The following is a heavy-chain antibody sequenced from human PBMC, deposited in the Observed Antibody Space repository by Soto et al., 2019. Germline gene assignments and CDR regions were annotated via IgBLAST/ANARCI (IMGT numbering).Heavy chain of an antibody. D-gene: IGHD2-15*01. Sequence: SETLSLTCNVSGDSINNFYWSWIRQPPGKGLEWIGYIYYSGSTSYNPSLKGRVSISLDTSENQFSLKVTSVTTADTALYYCARGGGKFDPWGQGTLVTVPS. V-gene: IGHV4-59*01. J-gene: IGHJ5*02. CDR1: GDSINNFY. CDR3: ARGGGKFDP. CDR2: IYYSGST.